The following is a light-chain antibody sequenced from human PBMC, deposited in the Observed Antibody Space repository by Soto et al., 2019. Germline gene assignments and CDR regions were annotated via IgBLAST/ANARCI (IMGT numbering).Light chain of an antibody. CDR1: QSVSTSS. V-gene: IGKV3-20*01. J-gene: IGKJ2*01. CDR2: AAS. Sequence: EIVLTQSPGTLSLSPGERATFSCRASQSVSTSSLAWYHQKPGQAPRLLLVAASRRATGIPDTFSGSGAGAEFTLTNSRREPQEFVVYYCQLYGNSPMYTFGQGTRLEIK. CDR3: QLYGNSPMYT.